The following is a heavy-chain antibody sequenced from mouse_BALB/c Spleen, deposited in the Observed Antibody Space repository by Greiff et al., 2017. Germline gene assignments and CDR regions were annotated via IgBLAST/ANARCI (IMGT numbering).Heavy chain of an antibody. Sequence: QVQLQQPGAELVRPGASVKLSCKASGYSFTSYWLNWVKQRPGQGLEWIGMIYPSDSETRLNQKFKDKATLTVDKSSSTAYMQLSSPTSEDSAVYYCARPERPRYDEGAFAYWGQGTLVTVSA. CDR3: ARPERPRYDEGAFAY. D-gene: IGHD2-14*01. CDR1: GYSFTSYW. V-gene: IGHV1-61*01. J-gene: IGHJ3*01. CDR2: IYPSDSET.